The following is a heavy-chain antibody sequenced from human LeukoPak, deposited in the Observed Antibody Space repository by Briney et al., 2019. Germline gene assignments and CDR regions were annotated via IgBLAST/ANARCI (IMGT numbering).Heavy chain of an antibody. D-gene: IGHD3-9*01. J-gene: IGHJ3*02. CDR2: IIPIFGTA. CDR1: GGTFSSYA. Sequence: SVTVSCKASGGTFSSYAISWARQAPGQGLEWMGGIIPIFGTANYAQKFQGRVTITADESTSTAYMELSSLRSEDTAVYYCARREKLRYLDWLLSAFDIWGLGTMVTVSS. CDR3: ARREKLRYLDWLLSAFDI. V-gene: IGHV1-69*01.